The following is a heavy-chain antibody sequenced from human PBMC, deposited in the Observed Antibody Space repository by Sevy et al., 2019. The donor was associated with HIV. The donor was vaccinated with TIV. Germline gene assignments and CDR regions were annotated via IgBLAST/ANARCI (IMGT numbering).Heavy chain of an antibody. Sequence: SETLSLTCTVSGGSISSSSYYWGWIRQPPGKGLEWIGSIYYSGSTYYNPSLKSRVTISVDTSKNQFCLKLSAVTAADTAVYYCTSVELGTSPRGYYYYYMDVWGKGTTVTVSS. V-gene: IGHV4-39*01. CDR3: TSVELGTSPRGYYYYYMDV. J-gene: IGHJ6*03. CDR1: GGSISSSSYY. CDR2: IYYSGST. D-gene: IGHD7-27*01.